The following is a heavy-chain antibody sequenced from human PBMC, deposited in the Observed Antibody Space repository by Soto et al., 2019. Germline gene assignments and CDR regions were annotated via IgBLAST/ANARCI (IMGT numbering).Heavy chain of an antibody. V-gene: IGHV3-23*01. D-gene: IGHD3-9*01. CDR1: GFTFSSFA. CDR2: ISGSGGNT. J-gene: IGHJ4*02. Sequence: PGGSLRLSCAASGFTFSSFAMNWVRQAPGKGLEWVSTISGSGGNTYYADSVKGRFTISRDNSKNTLYLQMNSLRAEDTAVYYCAKDWGYYDILTGPYDYWGQGTLVTVSS. CDR3: AKDWGYYDILTGPYDY.